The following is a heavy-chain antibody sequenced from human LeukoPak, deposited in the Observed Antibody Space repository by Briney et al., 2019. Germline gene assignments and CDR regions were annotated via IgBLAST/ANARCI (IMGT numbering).Heavy chain of an antibody. CDR1: GLTFNGHW. J-gene: IGHJ6*02. CDR3: AKDHYSDYNKYYGMDV. D-gene: IGHD4-11*01. V-gene: IGHV3-7*03. CDR2: IRQNGNEK. Sequence: GGSLRLSCAASGLTFNGHWMSWVRQAPGKGLEWVASIRQNGNEKYYVDSVRGRFIISRNNAENSLSLQMNSLRAEDTAIYYCAKDHYSDYNKYYGMDVWGQGTTVTVSS.